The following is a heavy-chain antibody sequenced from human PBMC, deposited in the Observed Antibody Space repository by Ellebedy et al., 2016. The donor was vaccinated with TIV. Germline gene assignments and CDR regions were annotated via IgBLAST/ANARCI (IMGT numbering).Heavy chain of an antibody. J-gene: IGHJ6*02. D-gene: IGHD4-17*01. CDR2: INPSGGST. CDR1: GYTFTSYY. Sequence: ASVKVSCKASGYTFTSYYMHWVRQAPGQGLEWMGIINPSGGSTSYAQKFQGRVTMTRDTSTSTVYMELSSLRSEDTAVYYLARAPMDYRPKSMTTVTTRYFENYYYGMDVWGQGTTVTVSS. CDR3: ARAPMDYRPKSMTTVTTRYFENYYYGMDV. V-gene: IGHV1-46*01.